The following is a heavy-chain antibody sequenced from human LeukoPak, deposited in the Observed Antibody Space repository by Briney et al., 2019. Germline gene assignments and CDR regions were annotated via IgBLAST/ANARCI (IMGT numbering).Heavy chain of an antibody. V-gene: IGHV5-51*01. CDR1: GYSFTSNW. J-gene: IGHJ4*02. CDR2: IYPSGSDT. D-gene: IGHD4-17*01. CDR3: VRRTTVTTSGDY. Sequence: GESLKISCKGSGYSFTSNWIGWVRQMPGKGLEWMGIIYPSGSDTRYSPSFQGQVTISADKSIATAYLQWSSLKASDTAMYYCVRRTTVTTSGDYWGPGTLVTVSS.